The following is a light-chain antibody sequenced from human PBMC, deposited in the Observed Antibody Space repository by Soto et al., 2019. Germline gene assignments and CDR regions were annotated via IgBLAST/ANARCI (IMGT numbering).Light chain of an antibody. Sequence: DIQMTQSPSTLSSSVGDRVTITCRASQSISGRLAWYQQRPGQAPKLLIYDVSTLESGVPSRFSGTGTGSGTEFTLSISDLQPDEFATYYCQQYSYYSTFGPGTKVEVK. J-gene: IGKJ1*01. CDR3: QQYSYYST. CDR2: DVS. CDR1: QSISGR. V-gene: IGKV1-5*01.